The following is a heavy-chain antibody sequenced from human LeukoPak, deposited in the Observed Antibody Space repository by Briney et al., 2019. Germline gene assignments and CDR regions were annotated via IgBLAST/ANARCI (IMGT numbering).Heavy chain of an antibody. CDR1: GFTFSSYS. Sequence: PGGSLRLSCAASGFTFSSYSMNWVRQAPGKGLEWVSSISSSGNYIYYADSVKGRFTISRDNAKNTLYLQMSSLRAEDTAVYYCVKDHLWFTSNPYWGQGTLVTVSS. V-gene: IGHV3-21*04. D-gene: IGHD3-3*02. CDR3: VKDHLWFTSNPY. J-gene: IGHJ4*02. CDR2: ISSSGNYI.